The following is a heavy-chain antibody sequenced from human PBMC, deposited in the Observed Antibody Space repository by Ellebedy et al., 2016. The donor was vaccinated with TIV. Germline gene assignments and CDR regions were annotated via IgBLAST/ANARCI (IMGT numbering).Heavy chain of an antibody. J-gene: IGHJ2*01. V-gene: IGHV4-30-4*01. CDR2: IYYSGST. D-gene: IGHD4-23*01. Sequence: MPSETLSLTCTVSGGSISSADYYWSWIRQPPGKGLEWIGYIYYSGSTSYNPSLTSRITISVDRSKNQFSLKLRSVTAADTAVYYCARTTVVTRDWYFDLWGRGTLVTVSS. CDR1: GGSISSADYY. CDR3: ARTTVVTRDWYFDL.